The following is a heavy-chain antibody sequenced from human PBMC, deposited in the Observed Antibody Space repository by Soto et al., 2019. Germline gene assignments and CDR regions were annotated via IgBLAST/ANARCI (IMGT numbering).Heavy chain of an antibody. V-gene: IGHV1-18*01. CDR1: GYSFATSG. CDR3: ARAGQYYDGGGYAD. CDR2: ISAYNGNT. D-gene: IGHD3-22*01. J-gene: IGHJ4*02. Sequence: QVKLVQSGTEVKKPGASMKVSCKASGYSFATSGISWVRQAPGPGHEWMGWISAYNGNTNYDQKLQDRIIMTTAPSTSTAYLELRSLRSDDTAVYYWARAGQYYDGGGYADWGQGTLVTVSS.